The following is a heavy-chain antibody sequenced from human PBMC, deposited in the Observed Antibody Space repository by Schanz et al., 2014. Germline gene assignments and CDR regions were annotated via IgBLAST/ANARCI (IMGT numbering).Heavy chain of an antibody. V-gene: IGHV3-23*01. Sequence: EVQLLESGGGLVQPGGSLRLSCTASGFTFSSYSMNWVRQAPGKGLEWVSAINTGVNTYYADSVRGRFTISSDSSKNTLYLQMSSLRADDTAVYYCAKAADWPVTRFDPWGQGTLVTVSS. J-gene: IGHJ5*02. CDR2: INTGVNT. CDR3: AKAADWPVTRFDP. D-gene: IGHD3-9*01. CDR1: GFTFSSYS.